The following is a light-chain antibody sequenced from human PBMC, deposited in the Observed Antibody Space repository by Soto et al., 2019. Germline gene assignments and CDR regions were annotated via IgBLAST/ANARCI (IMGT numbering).Light chain of an antibody. Sequence: DIQMTQSPSTLSASVGDRVTITCRASQSINIWLAWYQQKAGKAPKLLIYDASTLESGVPSRFSGSGSRTEFTLTISSLQPEDVATYYCQKYDSAPLTFGGGTKVEI. CDR1: QSINIW. V-gene: IGKV1-5*01. J-gene: IGKJ4*01. CDR2: DAS. CDR3: QKYDSAPLT.